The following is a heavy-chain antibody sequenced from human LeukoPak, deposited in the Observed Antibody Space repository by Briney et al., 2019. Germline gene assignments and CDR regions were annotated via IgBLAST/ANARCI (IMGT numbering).Heavy chain of an antibody. CDR2: IKSKTDGGTT. CDR1: GFTFSNAL. Sequence: GGSLRLSCAASGFTFSNALMSWVRHAPGKGLECVGRIKSKTDGGTTDYGAPAKGRFTISRDDSKNTLYLQMNRLKTEDTAVYYCTTAGGGARLSWGQGTLVTVSS. J-gene: IGHJ5*02. D-gene: IGHD1-26*01. CDR3: TTAGGGARLS. V-gene: IGHV3-15*01.